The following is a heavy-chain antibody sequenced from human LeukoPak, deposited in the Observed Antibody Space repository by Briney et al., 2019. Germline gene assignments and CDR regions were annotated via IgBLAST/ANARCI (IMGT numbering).Heavy chain of an antibody. CDR2: IYYSGST. J-gene: IGHJ4*02. Sequence: SETLSLTCTVSGGSISSYYWSWIRQPPGKGLEWIGYIYYSGSTNYNPSLKSRVTISVDTSKNQFSLKLSSVTAADTAVYYCARDLYSSSRLNYFDYWGQGTLVTVSS. CDR3: ARDLYSSSRLNYFDY. D-gene: IGHD6-13*01. V-gene: IGHV4-59*01. CDR1: GGSISSYY.